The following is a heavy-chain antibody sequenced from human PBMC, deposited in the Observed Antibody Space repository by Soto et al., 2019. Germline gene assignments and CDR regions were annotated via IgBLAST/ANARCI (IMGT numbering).Heavy chain of an antibody. Sequence: EVQLVESGGGLVQQGRSLRLSCKASGFPFGDNAMSWFRQAQGKGLGWVGFIRSKAYGGTTEYAASVKGRFTISRDDSKSIAYLQMNSLKTEDTAVYYCTRDHSGEDAFDIWGQGTMVTVSS. D-gene: IGHD1-26*01. CDR3: TRDHSGEDAFDI. CDR1: GFPFGDNA. J-gene: IGHJ3*02. CDR2: IRSKAYGGTT. V-gene: IGHV3-49*03.